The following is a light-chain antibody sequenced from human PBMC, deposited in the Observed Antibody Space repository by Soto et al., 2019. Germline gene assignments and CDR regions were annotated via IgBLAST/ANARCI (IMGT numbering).Light chain of an antibody. J-gene: IGLJ1*01. V-gene: IGLV2-23*01. CDR1: SVDVGSYNL. Sequence: QSVLTQPASVSGSPGQSITIACTGTSVDVGSYNLVSWYQQHPGKAPKLMIYEGSKRPSGVSNRFSGSKSGNTASLTISGLQAEDEADYYCCSYAGSSTNYVFGTGTKVTVL. CDR2: EGS. CDR3: CSYAGSSTNYV.